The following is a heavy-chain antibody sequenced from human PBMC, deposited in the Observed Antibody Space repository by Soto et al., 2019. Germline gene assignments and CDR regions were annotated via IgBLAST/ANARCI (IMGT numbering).Heavy chain of an antibody. V-gene: IGHV1-18*01. CDR1: GYTFTSYG. CDR2: ISAYNSNI. D-gene: IGHD1-26*01. Sequence: ASVKVSCKASGYTFTSYGISWVRQTPGQGLEWMGWISAYNSNINYAQKLQGRVTMTTDTSTSTAYMELRSLRSDDSAVYFCARDRLGATGDYWGQGTLVTVSS. J-gene: IGHJ4*02. CDR3: ARDRLGATGDY.